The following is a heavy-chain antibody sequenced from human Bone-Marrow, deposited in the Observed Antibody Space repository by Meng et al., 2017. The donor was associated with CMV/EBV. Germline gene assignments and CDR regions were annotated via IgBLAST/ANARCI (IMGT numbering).Heavy chain of an antibody. CDR1: GYIFTNYG. D-gene: IGHD3-3*01. J-gene: IGHJ4*02. Sequence: ASVKVSCKASGYIFTNYGVSWVRQAHGQGLEWMGWISAYNGNTNFAQKFQGRVTMTTDTSTSTAYMELRSLRSDDTAVYYCARLTAYTIFGVAPIGGYYFDYWGQGTLVTVSS. V-gene: IGHV1-18*01. CDR3: ARLTAYTIFGVAPIGGYYFDY. CDR2: ISAYNGNT.